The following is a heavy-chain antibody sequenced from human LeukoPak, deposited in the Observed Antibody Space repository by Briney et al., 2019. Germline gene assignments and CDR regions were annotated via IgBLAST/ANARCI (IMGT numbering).Heavy chain of an antibody. CDR2: IKQDGSEK. CDR3: ARERYYDTSGYYYLFDY. J-gene: IGHJ4*02. V-gene: IGHV3-7*01. Sequence: GGSLRLSCAASDFTFTSYGMSWVRQAPGKGLEWVANIKQDGSEKYYVDSVKGRFTISREKAKNSLYLQMNSLRAEDTAVYYCARERYYDTSGYYYLFDYWGQGTLVTVSS. CDR1: DFTFTSYG. D-gene: IGHD3-22*01.